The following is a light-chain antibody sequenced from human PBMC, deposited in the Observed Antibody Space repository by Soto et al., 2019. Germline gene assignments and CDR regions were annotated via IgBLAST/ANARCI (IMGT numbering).Light chain of an antibody. Sequence: DIQLTQSPSSLSASVGDRVTITCRASQRISSYFNWYQQKPGKAPKLVICTASTLKSRVPSRFNRSGSRTDITLTISGLQPEDFANYFCQRNYNTPWTFGQGTKVDIK. CDR1: QRISSY. J-gene: IGKJ1*01. CDR2: TAS. CDR3: QRNYNTPWT. V-gene: IGKV1-39*01.